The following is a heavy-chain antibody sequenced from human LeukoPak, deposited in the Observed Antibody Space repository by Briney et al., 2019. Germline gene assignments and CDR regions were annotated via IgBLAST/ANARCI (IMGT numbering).Heavy chain of an antibody. CDR3: ARDRVHHYDSSGYYYEVPQYYSDY. CDR1: GGSISSYS. Sequence: PSETLSLTCTVSGGSISSYSWSWIRQPAGKGLEWIGRIYTSGSTRYNPSLKSRVTMSVDTSKNQFSLNLSSVTAADTAVYYCARDRVHHYDSSGYYYEVPQYYSDYWGQGTLVTVSS. D-gene: IGHD3-22*01. CDR2: IYTSGST. V-gene: IGHV4-4*07. J-gene: IGHJ4*02.